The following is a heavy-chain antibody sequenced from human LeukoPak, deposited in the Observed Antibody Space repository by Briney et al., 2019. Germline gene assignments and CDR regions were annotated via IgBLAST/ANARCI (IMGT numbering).Heavy chain of an antibody. Sequence: ASVKVSCKASGYTFTSYGISWVRQAPGQGLEWMGWISAYNGNTNYAQKLQGRVTMTTDTSTSTAYMELRSLRSDDTAVYYCARDVRYYYDSSGYYPNWFDPWGQGTLVTVPS. D-gene: IGHD3-22*01. V-gene: IGHV1-18*01. CDR3: ARDVRYYYDSSGYYPNWFDP. CDR2: ISAYNGNT. CDR1: GYTFTSYG. J-gene: IGHJ5*02.